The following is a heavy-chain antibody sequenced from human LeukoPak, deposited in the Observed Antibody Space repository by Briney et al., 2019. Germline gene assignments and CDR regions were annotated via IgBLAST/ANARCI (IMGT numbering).Heavy chain of an antibody. D-gene: IGHD4/OR15-4a*01. Sequence: GGSLRLSCAASGFTFSSYAMHWVRQAPGKGLEWVAVISYDGSNKYYADYVKGRFTISRDSSKNVLYLQMNSLRAEDTAVYYCARDGLGTDMVPKPSDAFDIWGQGTMVTVSS. CDR3: ARDGLGTDMVPKPSDAFDI. V-gene: IGHV3-30-3*01. J-gene: IGHJ3*02. CDR1: GFTFSSYA. CDR2: ISYDGSNK.